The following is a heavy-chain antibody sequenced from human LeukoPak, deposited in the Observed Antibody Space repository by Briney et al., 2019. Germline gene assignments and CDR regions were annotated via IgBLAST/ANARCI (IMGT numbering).Heavy chain of an antibody. CDR1: GFTFSSYA. D-gene: IGHD1-26*01. V-gene: IGHV3-30-3*01. Sequence: GRSLRLSCAASGFTFSSYAMHWVRQAPGKGLEWVAVISYDGSNKYYADSVKGRFTISRDNSKSTLYLQMNSLRTEDTAMYYCARAIGMSPPQAEYFQHWGQGTLVTVSS. J-gene: IGHJ1*01. CDR2: ISYDGSNK. CDR3: ARAIGMSPPQAEYFQH.